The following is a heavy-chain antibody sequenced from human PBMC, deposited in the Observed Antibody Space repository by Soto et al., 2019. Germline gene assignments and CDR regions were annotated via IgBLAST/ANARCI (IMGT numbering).Heavy chain of an antibody. CDR2: IHSTRSP. CDR1: GDSVIKYY. J-gene: IGHJ5*02. D-gene: IGHD4-17*01. Sequence: LSLTFTVSGDSVIKYYWNWIRQPAGKGLEWIGRIHSTRSPNYNPSLKSRVTMSVDTSKNQFSLKLNLTSVTAADTAVYYCARSPAYGDYANLDTWGQGTLVTVSS. CDR3: ARSPAYGDYANLDT. V-gene: IGHV4-4*07.